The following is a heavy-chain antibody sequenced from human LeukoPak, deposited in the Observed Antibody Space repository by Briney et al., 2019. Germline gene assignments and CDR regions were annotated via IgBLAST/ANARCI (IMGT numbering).Heavy chain of an antibody. CDR2: ISYDGSNK. Sequence: QPGGSLRLSCAASGFTFSSYGMHWVRQAPGKGLEWVAVISYDGSNKYYADSVKGRFTISRDNSKNTLYLQMNSLRAEDTAVYYCAKPSFGGSYYFFDYWGQGTLVTVSS. V-gene: IGHV3-30*18. CDR3: AKPSFGGSYYFFDY. CDR1: GFTFSSYG. D-gene: IGHD2-15*01. J-gene: IGHJ4*02.